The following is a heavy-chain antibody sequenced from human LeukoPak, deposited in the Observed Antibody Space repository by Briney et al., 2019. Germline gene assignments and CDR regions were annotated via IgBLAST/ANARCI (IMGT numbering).Heavy chain of an antibody. Sequence: PSETLSLTCAVSGYSISSGYYWGRIRQPPGKGLEWIGSIYHSGSTYYNPSLKSRVTISVDTSKNQFSLKLSSVTAADTAVYYCARENYDILTGYYLDWDYWGQGTLVTVSS. CDR3: ARENYDILTGYYLDWDY. V-gene: IGHV4-38-2*02. D-gene: IGHD3-9*01. CDR2: IYHSGST. CDR1: GYSISSGYY. J-gene: IGHJ4*02.